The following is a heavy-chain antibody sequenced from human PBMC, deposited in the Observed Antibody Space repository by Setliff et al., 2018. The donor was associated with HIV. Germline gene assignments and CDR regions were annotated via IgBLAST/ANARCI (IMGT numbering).Heavy chain of an antibody. CDR1: GYTFPTYG. V-gene: IGHV1-18*01. CDR2: ISPYNGHT. D-gene: IGHD6-19*01. J-gene: IGHJ6*02. Sequence: GASVKVSCKTSGYTFPTYGISWVRQAPGHGLEWMGWISPYNGHTKYAQTFQGRVTMTIETSTNSAYMELRSLRSDDTAVYFCARLGSGWSDSYYYAMDVWGQGTTVTVSS. CDR3: ARLGSGWSDSYYYAMDV.